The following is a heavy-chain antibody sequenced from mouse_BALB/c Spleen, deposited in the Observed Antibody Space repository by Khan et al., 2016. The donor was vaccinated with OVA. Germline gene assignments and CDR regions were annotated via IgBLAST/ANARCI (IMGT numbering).Heavy chain of an antibody. CDR3: ARAIGGKVPLGY. J-gene: IGHJ2*01. CDR1: GYTFTSYW. D-gene: IGHD1-1*02. V-gene: IGHV1S41*01. Sequence: DLVKPGASVKLSCKASGYTFTSYWINWIKQRPGQGLEWIGLIAPGSGSIYYNEMFKDKATLTVDTSSSTAYIQLNSLSSEDSAAYFCARAIGGKVPLGYWGKGTTLTVSS. CDR2: IAPGSGSI.